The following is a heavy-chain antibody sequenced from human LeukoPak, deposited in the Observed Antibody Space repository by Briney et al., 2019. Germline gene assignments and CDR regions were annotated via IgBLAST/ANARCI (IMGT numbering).Heavy chain of an antibody. CDR2: YDPEDGAI. CDR3: ARGPPRLNWFDP. V-gene: IGHV1-24*01. CDR1: GYALTELS. Sequence: ASVKVSCKVSGYALTELSMHWVRQAPGKGLEWMGGYDPEDGAIIYAQKFQGRATVTEDTSTDTAHMELRSLRSEDTAVFYCARGPPRLNWFDPWGQGTLVTVSS. D-gene: IGHD6-25*01. J-gene: IGHJ5*02.